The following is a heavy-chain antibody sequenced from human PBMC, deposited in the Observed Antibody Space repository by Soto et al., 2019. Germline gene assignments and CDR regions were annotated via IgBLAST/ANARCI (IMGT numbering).Heavy chain of an antibody. D-gene: IGHD6-19*01. Sequence: EVQLLESGGGLVQPGGSLRLSCVGSGFFFSSYTMTWVRQAPGKGLEWVSSFSATGENTYYADSVRGRFTISRDNSKNTLFLPMNSMTAEDTAMYYGATTMGKQWVRTPFDDWGEGILV. J-gene: IGHJ4*02. CDR1: GFFFSSYT. V-gene: IGHV3-23*01. CDR2: FSATGENT. CDR3: ATTMGKQWVRTPFDD.